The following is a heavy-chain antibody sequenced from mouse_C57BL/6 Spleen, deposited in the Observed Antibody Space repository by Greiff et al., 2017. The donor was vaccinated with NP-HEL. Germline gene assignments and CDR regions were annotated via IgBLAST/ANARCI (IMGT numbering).Heavy chain of an antibody. Sequence: VQRVESGPELVKPGASVKLSCKASGYTFTSYDINWVKQRPGQGLEWIGWIYPRDGSTKYNEKFKGKATLTVDTSSSTAYMELHSLTSEDSAVYFCARSGFAYWGQGTLVTVSA. CDR2: IYPRDGST. CDR1: GYTFTSYD. J-gene: IGHJ3*01. V-gene: IGHV1-85*01. CDR3: ARSGFAY.